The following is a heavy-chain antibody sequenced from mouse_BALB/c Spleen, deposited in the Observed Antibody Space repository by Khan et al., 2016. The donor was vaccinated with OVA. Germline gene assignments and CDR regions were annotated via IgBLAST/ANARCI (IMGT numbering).Heavy chain of an antibody. CDR1: GFSLPRYN. J-gene: IGHJ4*01. D-gene: IGHD2-14*01. Sequence: VQLKESGPGLVAPSQSLSITCTVSGFSLPRYNIHWVRQPPGKGLEWLGMIWGGGGTDYNSTLKSRLSISKDNPKSQVFLKMNSLQTDDTAMYYCARAYYRYDGYYAMDYWGQGTSVTVSS. CDR2: IWGGGGT. CDR3: ARAYYRYDGYYAMDY. V-gene: IGHV2-6-4*01.